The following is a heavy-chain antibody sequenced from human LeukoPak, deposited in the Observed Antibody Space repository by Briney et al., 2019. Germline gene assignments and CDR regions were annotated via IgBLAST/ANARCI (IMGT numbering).Heavy chain of an antibody. Sequence: ASVKVSCKASGYIFTGYYMHWVRQAPGQGLEWMGWINPNSGGTNYAQKFQGRVTMTRDTSISTAYMELSRLRSDDTAVYYCARDRFTVTLIDYWGQGTLVTVSS. CDR1: GYIFTGYY. J-gene: IGHJ4*02. D-gene: IGHD4-17*01. CDR2: INPNSGGT. CDR3: ARDRFTVTLIDY. V-gene: IGHV1-2*02.